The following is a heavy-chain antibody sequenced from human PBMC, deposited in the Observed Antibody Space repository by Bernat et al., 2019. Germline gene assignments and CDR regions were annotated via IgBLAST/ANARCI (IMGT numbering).Heavy chain of an antibody. V-gene: IGHV3-30-3*01. CDR1: GFTFGHYA. J-gene: IGHJ5*02. D-gene: IGHD3-16*01. Sequence: VQVVESGGGVVQPGRSLRLSCAASGFTFGHYAMHWVRQAPGKGLEWLAFISYDGSSKNYADSVKGRFTISRDNSKNTVYLQMDSLRPEDTAVYYCARGWGGGGNCLDPWGQGTLVTVSS. CDR3: ARGWGGGGNCLDP. CDR2: ISYDGSSK.